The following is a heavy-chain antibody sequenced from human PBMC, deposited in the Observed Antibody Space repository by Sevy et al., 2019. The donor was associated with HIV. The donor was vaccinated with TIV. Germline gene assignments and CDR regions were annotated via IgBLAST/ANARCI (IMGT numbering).Heavy chain of an antibody. J-gene: IGHJ4*02. CDR2: MFNRGST. CDR1: GDSVSSDNYY. Sequence: SETLSLTCTVSGDSVSSDNYYRSWIRQTPGKGLEWIGYMFNRGSTNYNPSLKSRVTISVDTSKNQFSLKLNSVTAADTAVYYCARLSAVSRSYNFDYWGQGTLVTVSS. V-gene: IGHV4-61*01. CDR3: ARLSAVSRSYNFDY. D-gene: IGHD4-4*01.